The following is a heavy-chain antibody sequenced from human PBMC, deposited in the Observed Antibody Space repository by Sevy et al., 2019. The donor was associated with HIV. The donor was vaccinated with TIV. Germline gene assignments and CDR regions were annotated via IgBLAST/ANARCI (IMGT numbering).Heavy chain of an antibody. J-gene: IGHJ4*02. D-gene: IGHD3-22*01. CDR3: AVLDSSEGYFDS. CDR1: AFTFSNYA. Sequence: GGSLRLSCAASAFTFSNYAMSWVRQAPGKGLEWVSTISGYGDTTYYAGSVKGRFTISRDNSKDTLFLQMSSLRAEDTAVYYCAVLDSSEGYFDSWGQGTLVTVSS. V-gene: IGHV3-23*01. CDR2: ISGYGDTT.